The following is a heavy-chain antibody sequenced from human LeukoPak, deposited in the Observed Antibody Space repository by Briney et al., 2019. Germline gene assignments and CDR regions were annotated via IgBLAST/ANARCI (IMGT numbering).Heavy chain of an antibody. Sequence: GGSLRLSCAASGFTFSSYAMNWVRQAPGKGLEWVSGIRGSGDTTYYADSVKGRRFTISRDNSKNTLYLQMNSVRAEDTAVYYCANWIGSSSRDYWGQGTLVTVSS. CDR1: GFTFSSYA. CDR3: ANWIGSSSRDY. V-gene: IGHV3-23*01. CDR2: IRGSGDTT. J-gene: IGHJ4*02. D-gene: IGHD6-6*01.